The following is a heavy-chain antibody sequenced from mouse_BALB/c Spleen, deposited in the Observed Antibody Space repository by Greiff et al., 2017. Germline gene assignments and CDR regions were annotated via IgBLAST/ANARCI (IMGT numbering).Heavy chain of an antibody. D-gene: IGHD1-1*01. CDR2: ISYSGST. CDR3: AREGDYYGSSGAMDY. J-gene: IGHJ4*01. CDR1: GYSITSDYA. V-gene: IGHV3-2*02. Sequence: EVKLMESGPGLVKPSQSLSLTCTVTGYSITSDYAWNWIRQFPGNKLEWMGYISYSGSTSYNPSLKSRISITRDTSKNQFFLQLNSVTTEDTATYYCAREGDYYGSSGAMDYWGQGTSVTVSS.